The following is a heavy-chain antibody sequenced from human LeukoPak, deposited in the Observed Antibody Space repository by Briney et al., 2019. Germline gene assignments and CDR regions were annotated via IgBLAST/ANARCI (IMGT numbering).Heavy chain of an antibody. CDR3: AKDSQNFDYGDYAEVDY. J-gene: IGHJ4*02. CDR1: GFSFSNYG. CDR2: IRYDGSNK. D-gene: IGHD4-17*01. Sequence: PGGSLRLSCAASGFSFSNYGMHWVRQAPGKGLEWVAFIRYDGSNKYYADSVKGRFTISRDNSKNTLYLQMNSLRAEDTAVYYCAKDSQNFDYGDYAEVDYWGQGTLVTVSS. V-gene: IGHV3-30*02.